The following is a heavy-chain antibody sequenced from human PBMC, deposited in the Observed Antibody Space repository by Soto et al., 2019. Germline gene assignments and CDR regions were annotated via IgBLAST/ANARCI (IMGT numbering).Heavy chain of an antibody. CDR3: TTDDPINRS. J-gene: IGHJ5*02. CDR1: GFTFSNAW. V-gene: IGHV3-15*01. CDR2: IKSRTNGGTT. Sequence: EVQLVESGGGLIKPGGSLRLSRAASGFTFSNAWMSWVRQAPGKGLEWVGRIKSRTNGGTTDYTAPVKGRFTISRDDSKGTLYLQMNSLRNEDTAVYYCTTDDPINRSWGQGTLVTVSS.